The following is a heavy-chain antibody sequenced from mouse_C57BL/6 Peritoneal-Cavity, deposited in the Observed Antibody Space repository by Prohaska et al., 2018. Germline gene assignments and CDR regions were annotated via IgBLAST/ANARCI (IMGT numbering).Heavy chain of an antibody. Sequence: QVQLQQSGAELVRPGASVTLSCTSSGYTFTDYDMHWLNQTPVQGLEWIEAMWPETGGTAYNQKFKGKAILTADKSSSTAYMELRSLTSEDSAVYYCTRGGDGSSYGYFDVWGTGTTVTVSS. V-gene: IGHV1-15*01. D-gene: IGHD1-1*01. CDR3: TRGGDGSSYGYFDV. CDR1: GYTFTDYD. J-gene: IGHJ1*03. CDR2: MWPETGGT.